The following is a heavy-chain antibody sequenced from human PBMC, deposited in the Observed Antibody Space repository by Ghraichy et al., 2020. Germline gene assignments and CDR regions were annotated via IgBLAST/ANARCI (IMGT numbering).Heavy chain of an antibody. CDR1: GGSISSSSYY. V-gene: IGHV4-39*01. J-gene: IGHJ4*02. Sequence: SETLSLTCTVSGGSISSSSYYWGWIRQPPGKGLEWIGSISYSGSTYYNPSLKSRVTISVDTSKNQFSLKLSSVTAADTAVYYCARPLGSDYVWGSYRYWGQGTLVTVSS. D-gene: IGHD3-16*02. CDR3: ARPLGSDYVWGSYRY. CDR2: ISYSGST.